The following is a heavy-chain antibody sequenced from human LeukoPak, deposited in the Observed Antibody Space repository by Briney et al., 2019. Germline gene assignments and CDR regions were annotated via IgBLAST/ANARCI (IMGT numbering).Heavy chain of an antibody. Sequence: ASVKVSCKASGYTFTGYYMHWVRQAPGQGLEWMGRINSNSGGTNYEQKFQGRVTMTRDTSISTAYMELSRLRSDDTAVYYCASGRDYGGNLCYFDYWGQGTLVTISS. CDR2: INSNSGGT. V-gene: IGHV1-2*06. CDR3: ASGRDYGGNLCYFDY. J-gene: IGHJ4*02. D-gene: IGHD4/OR15-4a*01. CDR1: GYTFTGYY.